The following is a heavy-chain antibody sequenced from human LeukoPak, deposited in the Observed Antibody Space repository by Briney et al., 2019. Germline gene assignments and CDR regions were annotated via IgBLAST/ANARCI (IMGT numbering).Heavy chain of an antibody. CDR1: GYTFSRYY. D-gene: IGHD2-21*02. Sequence: ASVKVSCKASGYTFSRYYMHWVRQAPGQGLEWMGIISASGGSTTYAQKFQGRVTMTRDTSTSTVYMELSSLRSDDTAVYYCARVTCPGGDCYYYYGLDVWGQGTTVTVSS. V-gene: IGHV1-46*01. J-gene: IGHJ6*02. CDR2: ISASGGST. CDR3: ARVTCPGGDCYYYYGLDV.